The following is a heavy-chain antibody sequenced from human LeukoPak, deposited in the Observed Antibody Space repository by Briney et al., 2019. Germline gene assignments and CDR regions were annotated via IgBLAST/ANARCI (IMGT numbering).Heavy chain of an antibody. J-gene: IGHJ4*02. CDR1: GYTFTGYY. V-gene: IGHV1-2*02. D-gene: IGHD1-26*01. Sequence: ASVKVSCKASGYTFTGYYMHWVRQAPGQGLEWMGWINPNSGGTNYAQKFQGRVTMTEDTSTDTAYMELSSLRSEDTAVYYCATGDIVGATKGGSFDYWGQGTLVTVSS. CDR2: INPNSGGT. CDR3: ATGDIVGATKGGSFDY.